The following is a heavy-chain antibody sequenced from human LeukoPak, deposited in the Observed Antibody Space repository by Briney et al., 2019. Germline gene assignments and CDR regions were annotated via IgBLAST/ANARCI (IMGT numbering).Heavy chain of an antibody. V-gene: IGHV3-21*01. Sequence: PGGSLRLSCGASGFXFSSYSINWIRQAPGKGLEWVSSISSSSSYIYYADSVKGRFTISRDNAKNSLYLQMNSLRAEDTAVYYCARPHSGHLFDYWGQGTLVTVSS. CDR3: ARPHSGHLFDY. J-gene: IGHJ4*02. CDR2: ISSSSSYI. CDR1: GFXFSSYS. D-gene: IGHD3-10*01.